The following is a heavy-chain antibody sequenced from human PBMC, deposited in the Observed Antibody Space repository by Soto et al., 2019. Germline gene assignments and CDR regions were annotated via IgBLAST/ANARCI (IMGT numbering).Heavy chain of an antibody. CDR2: ISAYDGKT. D-gene: IGHD3-3*01. Sequence: ASVKVSGKTSGYTFNTYGINWVRQAPGQGLELMGWISAYDGKTTYAEKFQGRVTMTTDTSTSTAYMELRSLRSDDTAIYYCARDPHEFWTSYWFDPWGQGTPVTVSS. V-gene: IGHV1-18*01. J-gene: IGHJ5*02. CDR1: GYTFNTYG. CDR3: ARDPHEFWTSYWFDP.